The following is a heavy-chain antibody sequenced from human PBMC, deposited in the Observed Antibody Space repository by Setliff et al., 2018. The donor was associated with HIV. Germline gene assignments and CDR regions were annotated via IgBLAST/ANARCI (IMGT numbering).Heavy chain of an antibody. CDR1: GFTLSRYA. V-gene: IGHV3-48*01. J-gene: IGHJ4*02. D-gene: IGHD1-26*01. CDR3: ARDFRDYVGKFDY. CDR2: ISAGSSLI. Sequence: GESLKISCAASGFTLSRYAMTWVRQAPGKGLEWVAYISAGSSLIYYVESVKGRFTISRDNAKNSLYLQMNSLIAEDTAVYYCARDFRDYVGKFDYWGQGTLVTVSS.